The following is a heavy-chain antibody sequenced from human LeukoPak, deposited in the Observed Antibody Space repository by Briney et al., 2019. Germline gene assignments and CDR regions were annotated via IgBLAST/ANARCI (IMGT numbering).Heavy chain of an antibody. D-gene: IGHD6-13*01. CDR1: GGSISSYY. Sequence: SETLSLTCTVSGGSISSYYWSWIRQPAGKGLEWIGRIYTSGSTNYNPSLKSRVTISVDTSKNQFSLKLSSVTAADTAVYYCASIAAAGTGYYYYYYMDVWGKGTTVTVSS. CDR3: ASIAAAGTGYYYYYYMDV. V-gene: IGHV4-4*07. CDR2: IYTSGST. J-gene: IGHJ6*03.